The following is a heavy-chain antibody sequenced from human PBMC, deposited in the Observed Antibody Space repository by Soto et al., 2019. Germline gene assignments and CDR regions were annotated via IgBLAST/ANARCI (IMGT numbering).Heavy chain of an antibody. CDR2: IYYSGST. CDR3: ARGRSPHKRWLHTWHFDL. J-gene: IGHJ2*01. Sequence: QVQLQESGPGLVKPSQTLSLTCTVSGGSISSGGYYWRWLRQHPGTGLEWIGYIYYSGSTSYNPSPKSRVTIAGDTPKNQFSLKLSSVTAADTAVYDWARGRSPHKRWLHTWHFDLWGRGTLVTVSS. D-gene: IGHD5-18*01. V-gene: IGHV4-31*03. CDR1: GGSISSGGYY.